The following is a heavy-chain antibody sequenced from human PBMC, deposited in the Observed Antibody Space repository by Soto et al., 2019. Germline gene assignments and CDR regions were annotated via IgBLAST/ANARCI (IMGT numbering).Heavy chain of an antibody. D-gene: IGHD2-15*01. CDR1: GGSFSGYY. V-gene: IGHV4-34*01. CDR3: ARRYCSDSYCSYFDY. Sequence: SETLSLTCAVDGGSFSGYYWSWIRQPPGKGLEWIGEINHSGSTSYNPSLNSRVTTSVDTSKNQFSLRLSSVTAADTAIYYCARRYCSDSYCSYFDYWGRGTLVTSPQ. CDR2: INHSGST. J-gene: IGHJ4*02.